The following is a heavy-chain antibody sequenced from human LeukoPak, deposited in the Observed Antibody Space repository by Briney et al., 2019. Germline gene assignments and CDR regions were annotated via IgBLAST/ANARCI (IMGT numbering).Heavy chain of an antibody. CDR3: ATGRLKESLSSFDY. CDR1: GGSISSYY. V-gene: IGHV4-4*07. Sequence: SETLSLTGTVSGGSISSYYWSWIRQPAGKGLEAIGHISTSGSTNYNPSLKSRVTISVDTYNTQFPLKLSPVTAAATAVYYCATGRLKESLSSFDYWGQGTLVTVSS. D-gene: IGHD3-16*02. CDR2: ISTSGST. J-gene: IGHJ4*02.